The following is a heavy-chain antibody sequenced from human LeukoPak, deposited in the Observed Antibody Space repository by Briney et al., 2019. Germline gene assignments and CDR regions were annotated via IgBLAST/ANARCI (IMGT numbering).Heavy chain of an antibody. CDR2: ISWNSGGI. CDR3: TRRLGFCSGGRCYDDYYYYMDV. D-gene: IGHD2-15*01. J-gene: IGHJ6*03. V-gene: IGHV3-9*01. Sequence: SLRLSCAASGFTFDDYAMHWVRQAPGKGLEWVSGISWNSGGIGYADSVKGRFTISRDDSKNTAYLQMNSLKTEDTAVYYCTRRLGFCSGGRCYDDYYYYMDVWGKGTTVTVSS. CDR1: GFTFDDYA.